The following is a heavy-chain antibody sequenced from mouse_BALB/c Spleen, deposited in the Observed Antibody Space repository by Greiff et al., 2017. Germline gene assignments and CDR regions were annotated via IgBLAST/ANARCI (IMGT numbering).Heavy chain of an antibody. CDR1: GFTFSSYA. CDR2: ISSGGST. Sequence: EVNLVESGGGLVKPGGSLKLSCAASGFTFSSYAMSWVRQTPEKRLEWVASISSGGSTSYPDSVKGRFTIARDNARNILYLQMSSLRSEDTAKYYCAREGNAGAMDYWGQGTSVTVSS. D-gene: IGHD2-1*01. CDR3: AREGNAGAMDY. J-gene: IGHJ4*01. V-gene: IGHV5-6-5*01.